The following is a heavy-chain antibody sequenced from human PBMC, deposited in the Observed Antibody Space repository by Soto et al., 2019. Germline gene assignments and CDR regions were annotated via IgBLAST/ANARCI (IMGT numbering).Heavy chain of an antibody. Sequence: ESGGGLAQPGGSLRLSCAASGFTFSTYQMNWVRQAPGKGLEWISHISSSGKAMHYADSVKGRLTISRDNANNTLFLQMNSLRTDDTAVYYCARRLAAAWGFDYWGQGTLVIVSS. J-gene: IGHJ4*02. V-gene: IGHV3-48*03. CDR2: ISSSGKAM. CDR1: GFTFSTYQ. CDR3: ARRLAAAWGFDY. D-gene: IGHD3-16*01.